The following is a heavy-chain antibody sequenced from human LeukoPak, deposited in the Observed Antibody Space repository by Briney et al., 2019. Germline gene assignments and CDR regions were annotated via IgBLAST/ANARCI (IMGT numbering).Heavy chain of an antibody. CDR2: IRSGGSTK. J-gene: IGHJ4*02. Sequence: PGGSLRLSCAASGFIFSNYGMHWVRQAPGKGLEWVAFIRSGGSTKYYADSVKGRFTISRDNSKNTLFLQMSSLRVEDTGVFYCVKERGSTTWLGSYWGQGTLVTVSS. CDR1: GFIFSNYG. D-gene: IGHD2-2*01. CDR3: VKERGSTTWLGSY. V-gene: IGHV3-30*02.